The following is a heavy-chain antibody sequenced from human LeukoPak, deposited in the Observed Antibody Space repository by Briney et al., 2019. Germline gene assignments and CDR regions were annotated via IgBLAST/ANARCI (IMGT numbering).Heavy chain of an antibody. CDR1: GFTFSSYW. J-gene: IGHJ5*02. D-gene: IGHD2-2*01. CDR2: IKKDGSEK. Sequence: PGGSLRLSCAASGFTFSSYWMSWVRQAPGKGLEWVANIKKDGSEKYYVDSVKGRFTISRDNAKTSLYLQMNSLRAEDTAVYYCARASRPAAIGGWFDPWGQGTLVTVSS. CDR3: ARASRPAAIGGWFDP. V-gene: IGHV3-7*01.